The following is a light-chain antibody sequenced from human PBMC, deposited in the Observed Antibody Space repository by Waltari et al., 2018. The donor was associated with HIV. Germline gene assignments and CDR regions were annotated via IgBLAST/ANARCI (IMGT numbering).Light chain of an antibody. Sequence: DILLTQSPPFLSASVGARVPISCRASQGIRNYLAWFQQKPGRAPQLLIFGATTLQSGVPSRVSGSGSGTQFTLTINSLQPEDSATYYCQHHNTYPRPFGPGT. CDR1: QGIRNY. J-gene: IGKJ3*01. CDR3: QHHNTYPRP. CDR2: GAT. V-gene: IGKV1-9*01.